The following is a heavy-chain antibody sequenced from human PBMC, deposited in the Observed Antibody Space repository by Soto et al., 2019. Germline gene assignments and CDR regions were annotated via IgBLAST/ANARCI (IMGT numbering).Heavy chain of an antibody. V-gene: IGHV1-8*01. CDR3: ARTRFGAVAGT. CDR1: GYTFTSYD. D-gene: IGHD6-19*01. J-gene: IGHJ4*02. CDR2: MNPYSGNT. Sequence: QVQLVQSGAEVKKPGASVKVSCKTSGYTFTSYDIHWVRQATGQGPEWMGWMNPYSGNTVYAQKFQGRIIRTSNTSMSTAYMELSSLRSEDTAVYYCARTRFGAVAGTRGQGTLVTVSS.